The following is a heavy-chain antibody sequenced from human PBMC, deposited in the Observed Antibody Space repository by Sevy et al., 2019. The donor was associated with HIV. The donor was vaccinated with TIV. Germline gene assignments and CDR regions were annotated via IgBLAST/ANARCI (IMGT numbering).Heavy chain of an antibody. CDR1: GFTFSNYD. D-gene: IGHD6-6*01. J-gene: IGHJ4*02. CDR3: ARGGDFYSSSSPYNFDC. CDR2: IGTAGDT. Sequence: GGSLRLSCAASGFTFSNYDMHWVRQATGEGLEWVSAIGTAGDTYYPGSVKGRFTISRENAKNSLYLQMNSLSAGETAVYYCARGGDFYSSSSPYNFDCWGQGTLVTVSS. V-gene: IGHV3-13*01.